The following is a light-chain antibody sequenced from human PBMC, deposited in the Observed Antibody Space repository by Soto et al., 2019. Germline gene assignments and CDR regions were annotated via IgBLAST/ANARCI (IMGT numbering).Light chain of an antibody. CDR1: QSLNSA. CDR2: GAS. V-gene: IGKV3-15*01. Sequence: EIVMTQSPATLSVSPGGRATLSCRASQSLNSALAWYQQKPGQAPRLLIYGASSRATDIPARFSGSASGTEFTLTITGLQSEDFALYHCQQYKDLPWTFGQGTKVDIK. J-gene: IGKJ1*01. CDR3: QQYKDLPWT.